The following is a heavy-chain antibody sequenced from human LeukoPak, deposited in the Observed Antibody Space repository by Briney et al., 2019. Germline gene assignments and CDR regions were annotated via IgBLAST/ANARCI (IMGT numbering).Heavy chain of an antibody. CDR3: AKDPGSLYYFDY. Sequence: GXXLRLSCAASGFTFSSYGMHWVRQAPGKGLEWVAFIRYDGSNKYYADSVKGRFTISRDNSKNTLYLQMNSLRAEDTAVYYCAKDPGSLYYFDYWGQGTLVTVSS. CDR2: IRYDGSNK. D-gene: IGHD3-16*02. V-gene: IGHV3-30*02. CDR1: GFTFSSYG. J-gene: IGHJ4*02.